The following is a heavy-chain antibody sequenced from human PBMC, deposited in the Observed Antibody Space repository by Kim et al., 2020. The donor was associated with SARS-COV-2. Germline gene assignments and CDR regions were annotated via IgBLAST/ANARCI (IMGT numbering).Heavy chain of an antibody. Sequence: GGSLRLSCAASGFTFSNAWMSWVRQAPGKGLEWVGRIKSKTDGGTTDYAAPVKGRFTISRDDSKNTLYLQMNSLKTEDTAVYYCTTALSVDSSGYYRFDYWGQGTLVTVSS. J-gene: IGHJ4*02. CDR3: TTALSVDSSGYYRFDY. D-gene: IGHD3-22*01. CDR1: GFTFSNAW. V-gene: IGHV3-15*01. CDR2: IKSKTDGGTT.